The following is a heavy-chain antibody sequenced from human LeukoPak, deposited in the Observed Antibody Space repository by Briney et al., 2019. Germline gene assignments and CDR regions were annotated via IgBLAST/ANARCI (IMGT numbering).Heavy chain of an antibody. CDR1: GFTLSSYA. J-gene: IGHJ4*02. CDR3: AKAPVTTCSGAYCYPFDY. Sequence: GGSLRLSCAASGFTLSSYAMSWVRQAPGKGLEWVSAISDTGNTYHADSVKGRFTISRDSSKNTLYLQMNRLRAEDAAVYYCAKAPVTTCSGAYCYPFDYWGQGTLVTVSS. V-gene: IGHV3-23*01. CDR2: ISDTGNT. D-gene: IGHD2-21*01.